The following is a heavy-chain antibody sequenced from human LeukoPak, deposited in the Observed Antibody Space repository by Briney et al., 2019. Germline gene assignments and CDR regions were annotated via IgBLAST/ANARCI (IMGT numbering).Heavy chain of an antibody. D-gene: IGHD2-2*01. CDR2: ISAYNGNT. CDR1: GYTFTSYG. CDR3: ARDGVVPAAMEFDY. Sequence: ASVKVSCKASGYTFTSYGFSWVRQAPGQGLEWMGWISAYNGNTNYAQIFQGRVTMTTDTSTSTAYMELRSLRSDDTALYYCARDGVVPAAMEFDYWGQGTLVTVSS. V-gene: IGHV1-18*01. J-gene: IGHJ4*02.